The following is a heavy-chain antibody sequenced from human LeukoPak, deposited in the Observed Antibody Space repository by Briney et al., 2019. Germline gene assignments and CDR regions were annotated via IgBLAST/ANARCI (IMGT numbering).Heavy chain of an antibody. J-gene: IGHJ4*02. CDR1: GGSISSYY. V-gene: IGHV4-59*01. CDR2: IYYSGST. CDR3: ARDNGTGELGPFDY. D-gene: IGHD7-27*01. Sequence: SETLSLTCTVSGGSISSYYWSWIRQPPGKGLEWIGYIYYSGSTNYNPSLKSRVTISVDTFKNQFSLKLSSVTAADTAVYYCARDNGTGELGPFDYWGQGTLVTVSS.